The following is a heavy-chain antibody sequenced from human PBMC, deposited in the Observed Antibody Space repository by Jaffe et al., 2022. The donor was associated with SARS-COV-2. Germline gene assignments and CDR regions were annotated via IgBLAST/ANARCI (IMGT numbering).Heavy chain of an antibody. CDR1: GFTFSSYA. J-gene: IGHJ1*01. D-gene: IGHD1-26*01. Sequence: QVQLVESGGGVVQPGRSLRLSCAASGFTFSSYAMHWVRQAPGKGLEWVAVISYDGSNKYYADSVKGRFTISRDNSKNTLYLQMNSLRAEDTAVYYCARDQYEEGAHWGTFQHWGQGTLVTVSS. CDR2: ISYDGSNK. CDR3: ARDQYEEGAHWGTFQH. V-gene: IGHV3-30-3*01.